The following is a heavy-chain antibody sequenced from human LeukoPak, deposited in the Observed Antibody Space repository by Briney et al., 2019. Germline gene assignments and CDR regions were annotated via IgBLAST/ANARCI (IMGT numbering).Heavy chain of an antibody. J-gene: IGHJ4*02. V-gene: IGHV3-21*01. D-gene: IGHD5-18*01. CDR3: ARGWDTAMMRRNY. Sequence: PGGSLRLSCAASGFTFSSYSMNWARQAPGKGLEWVSSISSSSSYIYYADSVKGRFTISRDNAKNSLYLQMNSLRAEDTAVYYCARGWDTAMMRRNYWGQGTLVTVSS. CDR2: ISSSSSYI. CDR1: GFTFSSYS.